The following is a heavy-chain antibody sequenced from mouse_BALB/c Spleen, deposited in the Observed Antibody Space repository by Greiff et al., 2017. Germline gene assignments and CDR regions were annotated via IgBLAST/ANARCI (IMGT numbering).Heavy chain of an antibody. V-gene: IGHV5-17*02. Sequence: EVQRVESGGGLVQPGGSRKLSCAASGFTFSSFGMHWVRQAPEKGLEWVAYISSGSSTIYYADTVKGRFTISRDNPKNTLFLQMTSLRSEDTAMYYCARLTGYAMDYWGQGTSVTVSA. CDR1: GFTFSSFG. D-gene: IGHD4-1*01. CDR2: ISSGSSTI. CDR3: ARLTGYAMDY. J-gene: IGHJ4*01.